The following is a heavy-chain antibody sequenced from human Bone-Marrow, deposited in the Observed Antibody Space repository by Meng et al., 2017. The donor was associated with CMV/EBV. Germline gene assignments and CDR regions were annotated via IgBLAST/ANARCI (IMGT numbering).Heavy chain of an antibody. J-gene: IGHJ6*02. Sequence: LRLSCAISGDSVSSNSAAWNWIRQSPSRGLEWLGRTYYRSKWYNDYAVSVKSRITINPDTSKNQFSLQLNSVTPEDTAVYYCARDRDYYDSSGYYYGMDVWGQGTTVTVSS. V-gene: IGHV6-1*01. CDR3: ARDRDYYDSSGYYYGMDV. CDR1: GDSVSSNSAA. CDR2: TYYRSKWYN. D-gene: IGHD3-22*01.